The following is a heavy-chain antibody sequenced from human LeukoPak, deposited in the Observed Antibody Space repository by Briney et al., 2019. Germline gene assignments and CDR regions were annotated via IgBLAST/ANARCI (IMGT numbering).Heavy chain of an antibody. D-gene: IGHD3-10*01. V-gene: IGHV4-31*03. CDR1: GGSISSGGHF. Sequence: PSETLSLTCTVSGGSISSGGHFWSWVRQPPGKGLEWIGYISHSGSTYYNPSLKSRVTISLDTSKDRFSLRLSSVTAADTAVYYCARDLWFGEYNWFDPWGQGTLVTVSS. CDR2: ISHSGST. CDR3: ARDLWFGEYNWFDP. J-gene: IGHJ5*02.